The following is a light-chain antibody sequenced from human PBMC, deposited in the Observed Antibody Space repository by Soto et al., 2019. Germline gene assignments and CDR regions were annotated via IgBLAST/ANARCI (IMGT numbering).Light chain of an antibody. J-gene: IGKJ5*01. V-gene: IGKV3-20*01. CDR1: QSVSSTY. CDR3: HQSGTSRT. Sequence: IVLTQSPGTLSLSPGERATLSCRASQSVSSTYLAWYQQKPGQAPKLLIYAASSRATGIPDRFSGSGSGTVFPLTLSRLEPEDFALYYCHQSGTSRTFGQGTRLEIK. CDR2: AAS.